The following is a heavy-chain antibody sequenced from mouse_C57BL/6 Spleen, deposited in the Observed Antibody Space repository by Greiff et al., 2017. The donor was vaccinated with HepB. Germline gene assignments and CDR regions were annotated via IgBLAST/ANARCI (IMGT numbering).Heavy chain of an antibody. J-gene: IGHJ4*01. CDR2: INPSNGGT. Sequence: QVHVKQPGTELVKPGASVKLSCKASGYTFTSYWMHRVKQRPGQGLEWIGNINPSNGGTNYNEKFKSKATLTVDKSSSTAYMQLSSLTSEDSAVYYCVGGYYGSSLHYYAMDYWGQGTSVTVSS. V-gene: IGHV1-53*01. CDR1: GYTFTSYW. CDR3: VGGYYGSSLHYYAMDY. D-gene: IGHD1-1*01.